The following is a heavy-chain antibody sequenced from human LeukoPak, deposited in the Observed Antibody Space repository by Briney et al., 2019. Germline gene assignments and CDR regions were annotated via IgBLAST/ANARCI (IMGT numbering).Heavy chain of an antibody. CDR3: ARRFLLWFGELPGAFDI. V-gene: IGHV4-38-2*02. CDR1: GYSISSGYY. Sequence: SETLSLTCTVSGYSISSGYYWGWIRQPPGKGLEWIGSIYYSGSAYYNPSLKSRVTISVDTSKNQFSLKLSSVTAADTAVYYCARRFLLWFGELPGAFDIWGQGTMVTVSS. D-gene: IGHD3-10*01. J-gene: IGHJ3*02. CDR2: IYYSGSA.